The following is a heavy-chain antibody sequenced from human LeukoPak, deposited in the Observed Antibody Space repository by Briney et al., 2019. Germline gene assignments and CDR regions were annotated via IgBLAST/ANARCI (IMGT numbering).Heavy chain of an antibody. V-gene: IGHV1-8*01. D-gene: IGHD3-3*01. CDR3: ARDFDRYGYDFWSGYSSKYFQH. J-gene: IGHJ1*01. CDR2: MNPNSGNT. Sequence: GASVKVSCKASGYTFTSYDINWVRQATGQGLEWMGWMNPNSGNTGYAQKLQGRVTMTTDTSTSTAYMELRSLRSDDTAVYYCARDFDRYGYDFWSGYSSKYFQHWGQGTLVTVSS. CDR1: GYTFTSYD.